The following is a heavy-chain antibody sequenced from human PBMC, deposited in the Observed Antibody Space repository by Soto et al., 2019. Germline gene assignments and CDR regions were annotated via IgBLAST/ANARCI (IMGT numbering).Heavy chain of an antibody. CDR3: ARGDIVVVVAATPVSKSYDY. Sequence: PSETLSLTCAVYGGSFSGYYWSWIRQPPGKGLEWIGEINHSGSTNYNPSLKSRVTISVDTSKNQFSLKLSSVTAADTAVYYCARGDIVVVVAATPVSKSYDYWGQGTLVTVSS. CDR2: INHSGST. J-gene: IGHJ4*02. D-gene: IGHD2-15*01. V-gene: IGHV4-34*01. CDR1: GGSFSGYY.